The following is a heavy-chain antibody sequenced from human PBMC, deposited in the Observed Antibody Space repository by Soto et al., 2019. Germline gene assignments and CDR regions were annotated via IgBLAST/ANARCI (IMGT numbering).Heavy chain of an antibody. CDR1: GFTFSSYG. V-gene: IGHV3-30*02. CDR3: AKDRLLQSSSNYFYSGMVV. D-gene: IGHD2-15*01. J-gene: IGHJ6*02. CDR2: IWYDGSNK. Sequence: GGSLRISCAASGFTFSSYGMHWVCQAPGKGLEWVAVIWYDGSNKYYADSVKGRFTISRDNSKNTLYLQMNSLSAEDTAVYYCAKDRLLQSSSNYFYSGMVVWGQGTS.